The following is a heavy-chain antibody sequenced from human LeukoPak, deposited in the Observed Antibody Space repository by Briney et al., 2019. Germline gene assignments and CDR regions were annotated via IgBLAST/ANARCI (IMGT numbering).Heavy chain of an antibody. CDR3: ARPTYGSGSYYNS. D-gene: IGHD3-10*01. Sequence: GGSLRLSCAASGFTVSSNYMTWVRQAPGKGLEWVANIKQDGGEKHYVDCVKGRFTISRDNAKNSLYLQVNSLRAEDTAVYYCARPTYGSGSYYNSWGQGTLVTVSS. CDR1: GFTVSSNY. V-gene: IGHV3-7*01. CDR2: IKQDGGEK. J-gene: IGHJ4*02.